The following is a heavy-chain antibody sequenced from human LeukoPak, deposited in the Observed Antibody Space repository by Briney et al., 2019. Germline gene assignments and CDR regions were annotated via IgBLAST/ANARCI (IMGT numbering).Heavy chain of an antibody. CDR3: ARDRRSGYDSGSIGLRY. J-gene: IGHJ4*02. Sequence: PGGSLRLSCAASGFTFSSYGMHWVRQAPGKGLEWVAFIRYDGSNKYYADSVKGRFTISRDNAKNTLYLQMNSLRAEDTAVYYCARDRRSGYDSGSIGLRYWGQGTLVTVSS. CDR1: GFTFSSYG. D-gene: IGHD5-12*01. CDR2: IRYDGSNK. V-gene: IGHV3-30*02.